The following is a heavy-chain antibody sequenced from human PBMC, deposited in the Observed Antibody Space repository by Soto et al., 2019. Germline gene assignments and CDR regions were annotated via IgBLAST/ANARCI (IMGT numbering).Heavy chain of an antibody. V-gene: IGHV3-64D*06. Sequence: VGSLRLSCSASGFIFSESTIYWVRQVPGKGLEAISAVSTSGRSTYYADSVKDRFTISRDNSKNTLFLQMGSRRPEDTAIYYCVKQAHGLDGVAFDYWGQGTQVTVSS. CDR2: VSTSGRST. D-gene: IGHD2-15*01. J-gene: IGHJ4*02. CDR1: GFIFSEST. CDR3: VKQAHGLDGVAFDY.